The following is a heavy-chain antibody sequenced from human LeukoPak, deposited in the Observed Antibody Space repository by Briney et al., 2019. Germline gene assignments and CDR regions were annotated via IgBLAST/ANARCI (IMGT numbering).Heavy chain of an antibody. CDR3: VRELADSSVRLFDS. CDR1: GFXFSDYY. V-gene: IGHV3-11*06. CDR2: ISSSSDYK. Sequence: GGSLRLSCAASGFXFSDYYMSWIRQTPEEGLEWLSYISSSSDYKNYADSLKGRFTISRDNAKNSLYLQMNSLGAEDTAVYYCVRELADSSVRLFDSWGQGTLVSVSS. J-gene: IGHJ4*02. D-gene: IGHD3-22*01.